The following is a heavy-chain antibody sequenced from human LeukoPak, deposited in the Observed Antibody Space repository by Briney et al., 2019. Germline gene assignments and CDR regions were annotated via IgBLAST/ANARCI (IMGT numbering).Heavy chain of an antibody. Sequence: PGGSLRLSCAASGFTFDDYGMSWVRQAPGKGLEWVSGINWNGGSTGYADSVKGRFTISRDNAKNSLYLQMNSLRAEDTALYYCAREGGTVTHNYGGAYYYYYMDVWGKGTTVTVSS. CDR3: AREGGTVTHNYGGAYYYYYMDV. CDR1: GFTFDDYG. CDR2: INWNGGST. J-gene: IGHJ6*03. D-gene: IGHD4-17*01. V-gene: IGHV3-20*04.